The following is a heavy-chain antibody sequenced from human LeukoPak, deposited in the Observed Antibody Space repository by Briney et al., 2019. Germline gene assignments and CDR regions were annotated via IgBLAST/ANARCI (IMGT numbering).Heavy chain of an antibody. CDR3: ARDLYLDRTGGEKLRVFRGGY. J-gene: IGHJ4*02. CDR1: GYTFTGYY. CDR2: INPNSGGT. Sequence: GASVKVSCKASGYTFTGYYMHWVRQAPGQGLEWMGWINPNSGGTNYAQKFQGRVTMTRDTSISTAYMELSRLRSDDTAVYYCARDLYLDRTGGEKLRVFRGGYWGQGTLVTVSS. D-gene: IGHD3-3*01. V-gene: IGHV1-2*02.